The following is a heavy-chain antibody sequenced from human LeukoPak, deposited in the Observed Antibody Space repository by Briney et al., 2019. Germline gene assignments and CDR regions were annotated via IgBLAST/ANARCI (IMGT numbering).Heavy chain of an antibody. CDR3: ARDGPDNYGSMDV. Sequence: PGGSLRLSCAASGFTVSSNYMSWVRQAPGKGLEWVSVIYSGGSTYYADSVKGRFTISRDNSKNTLYLQMNSLRPEDTAVYYCARDGPDNYGSMDVWGQGTTVTVSS. CDR1: GFTVSSNY. J-gene: IGHJ6*02. CDR2: IYSGGST. D-gene: IGHD4-17*01. V-gene: IGHV3-53*01.